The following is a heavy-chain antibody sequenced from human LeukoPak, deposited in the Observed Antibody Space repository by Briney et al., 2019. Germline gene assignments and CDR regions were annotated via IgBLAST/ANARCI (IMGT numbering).Heavy chain of an antibody. J-gene: IGHJ3*02. Sequence: SETLSLTCAVSGGSISSNNWWSWVRQPPGKGLEWIGEIYHSGNTNYNPSLKSRVTISVDTSKNQFSLKLSSVTAADTAVYYCARGNDYGGNSGLYYAFDIWGQGTMVTVSS. CDR3: ARGNDYGGNSGLYYAFDI. CDR2: IYHSGNT. CDR1: GGSISSNNW. V-gene: IGHV4-4*02. D-gene: IGHD4-23*01.